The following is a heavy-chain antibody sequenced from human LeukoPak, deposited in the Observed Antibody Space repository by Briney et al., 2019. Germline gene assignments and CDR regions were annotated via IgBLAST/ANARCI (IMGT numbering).Heavy chain of an antibody. D-gene: IGHD6-13*01. V-gene: IGHV3-30*03. Sequence: PGRSLRLSCAASGFTFSSYGMHWVRQAPGKGLEWVAVISYEGSNKYYSDSVKGRFTISRDDSKNTLNLQMNSLRAEDSAVYYCARSPAPTRSSWLYLDYWGQGTQVTVSS. J-gene: IGHJ4*02. CDR2: ISYEGSNK. CDR3: ARSPAPTRSSWLYLDY. CDR1: GFTFSSYG.